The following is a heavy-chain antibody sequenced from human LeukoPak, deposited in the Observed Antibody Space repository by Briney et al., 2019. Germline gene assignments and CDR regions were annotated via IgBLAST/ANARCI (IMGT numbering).Heavy chain of an antibody. D-gene: IGHD3-3*01. CDR1: GFPVRSRY. CDR2: IYSGGTT. Sequence: GGSLRLSCEVSGFPVRSRYMTWARQPPGKGLECVAVIYSGGTTYHIDSVKGRFTISRDISKSTMYLEMNNLRVEDTATYYCASLEGGPSDGRWGQGTLVIVSS. J-gene: IGHJ4*02. CDR3: ASLEGGPSDGR. V-gene: IGHV3-53*01.